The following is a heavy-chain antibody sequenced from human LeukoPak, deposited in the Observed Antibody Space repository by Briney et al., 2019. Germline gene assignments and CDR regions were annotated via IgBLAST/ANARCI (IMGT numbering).Heavy chain of an antibody. CDR3: AQDRGLRFLEWFFDY. CDR2: ISGSDGST. V-gene: IGHV3-23*01. CDR1: GFTLRTYA. J-gene: IGHJ4*02. Sequence: PGGSLRLSCAASGFTLRTYAMSWVRQAPGKGLEWVSAISGSDGSTYYADSVKGRFTISRDNSKNTLYLQMNSLRAEDTAVYYCAQDRGLRFLEWFFDYWGQGTLLTVSS. D-gene: IGHD3-3*01.